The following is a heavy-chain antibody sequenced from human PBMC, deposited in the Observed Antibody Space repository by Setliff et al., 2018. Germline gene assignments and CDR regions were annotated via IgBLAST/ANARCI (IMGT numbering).Heavy chain of an antibody. V-gene: IGHV7-4-1*02. D-gene: IGHD3-16*02. CDR3: ARASRFATIVWKGDYYMDV. Sequence: ASVKVSCKASGYTFSSYAMGWMRQAPGQRLEWMGWINTNTGNPSYAQGFTGRFVFSLDTSVSTAYLQISSLKPEDTAMYYCARASRFATIVWKGDYYMDVWGKGTTVPSP. J-gene: IGHJ6*03. CDR1: GYTFSSYA. CDR2: INTNTGNP.